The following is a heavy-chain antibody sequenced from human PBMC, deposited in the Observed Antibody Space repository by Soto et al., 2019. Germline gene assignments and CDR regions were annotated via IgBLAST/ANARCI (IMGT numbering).Heavy chain of an antibody. CDR1: GFTFSSYG. CDR3: AKDRRQLVLVVGY. J-gene: IGHJ4*02. V-gene: IGHV3-30*18. CDR2: ISYDGSNK. Sequence: QVQLVESGGGVVQPGRSLRLSCAASGFTFSSYGMHWVRQAPGKGLEWVAVISYDGSNKYYADSVKGRFTISRDNSKNTLYLQMNSLRAEDTAVYYCAKDRRQLVLVVGYWGQGTLVTVSS. D-gene: IGHD2-8*02.